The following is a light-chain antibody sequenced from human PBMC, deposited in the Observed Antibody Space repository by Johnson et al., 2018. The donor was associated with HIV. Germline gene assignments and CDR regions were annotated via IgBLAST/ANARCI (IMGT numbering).Light chain of an antibody. CDR2: DNN. CDR1: SSDMGNYA. CDR3: GALDSRLSVCV. V-gene: IGLV1-51*01. Sequence: QSVLTQPPSVSAAPGQKVTISCSGSSSDMGNYAVSWYQQLPGTAPKLLIYDNNKRPSGIPDRFSGSMSGTSATLAITGLQTGDEADYYCGALDSRLSVCVFGPGTKVTVL. J-gene: IGLJ1*01.